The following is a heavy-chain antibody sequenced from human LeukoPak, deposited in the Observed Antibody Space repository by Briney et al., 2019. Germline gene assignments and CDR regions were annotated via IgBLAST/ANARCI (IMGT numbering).Heavy chain of an antibody. D-gene: IGHD6-19*01. CDR3: AKSPSLQVIAVAGPHYFDY. V-gene: IGHV3-23*01. CDR2: VSGSGSNT. J-gene: IGHJ4*02. CDR1: GFTFSSYA. Sequence: GGSLRLSCAASGFTFSSYAMRWVRQVPGKGLEWVSAVSGSGSNTYYADSVKGRFTISRDNSKNTLYLQMNSLRAEDTAVYYCAKSPSLQVIAVAGPHYFDYWGQGTLVTVSS.